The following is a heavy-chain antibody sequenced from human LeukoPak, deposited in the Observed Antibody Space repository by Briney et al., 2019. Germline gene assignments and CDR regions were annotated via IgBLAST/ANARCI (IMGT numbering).Heavy chain of an antibody. V-gene: IGHV3-23*01. CDR2: LSGSGGIT. Sequence: GGSLRLSCAASEFPFSTYGMSWVRQAPGKGSEWVSGLSGSGGITYYADSVKGRFTISRDNSKKTLYLQMNSLRVEDTAVYYCAKVSVPDAIPNYYYYSMDVWGQGTTVTVSS. CDR3: AKVSVPDAIPNYYYYSMDV. D-gene: IGHD2-2*01. J-gene: IGHJ6*02. CDR1: EFPFSTYG.